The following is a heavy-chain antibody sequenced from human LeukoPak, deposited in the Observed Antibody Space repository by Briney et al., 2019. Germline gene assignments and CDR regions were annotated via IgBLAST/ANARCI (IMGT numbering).Heavy chain of an antibody. CDR2: IYHSGST. V-gene: IGHV4-4*02. CDR1: GGSISSSNW. CDR3: ARGVVVPAASDITNWFDP. J-gene: IGHJ5*02. Sequence: PSGTLSLTCAVPGGSISSSNWWSGVRRPPGKGREWIGEIYHSGSTNYNPSLKSRVTISVDKSKNQFSLKLSSVTAADTAVYYCARGVVVPAASDITNWFDPWGQGTLVTVSS. D-gene: IGHD2-2*01.